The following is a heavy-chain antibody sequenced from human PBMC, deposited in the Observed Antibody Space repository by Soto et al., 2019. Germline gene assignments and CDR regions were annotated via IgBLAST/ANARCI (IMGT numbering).Heavy chain of an antibody. CDR2: IYWNDDK. V-gene: IGHV2-5*01. Sequence: SGPTLVNPTQTLRLTCAFSGFSLIAIGASVGWIRQPPGKALEWLAHIYWNDDKRYSPSLRSRLTISKDTSKNQVVLTFTNMDPADTGTYYCVHRLDVPGLAFDPWGQGTLVTVSS. J-gene: IGHJ5*02. CDR3: VHRLDVPGLAFDP. CDR1: GFSLIAIGAS. D-gene: IGHD3-10*02.